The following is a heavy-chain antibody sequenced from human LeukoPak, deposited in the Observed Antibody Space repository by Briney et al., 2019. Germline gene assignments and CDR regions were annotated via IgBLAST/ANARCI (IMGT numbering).Heavy chain of an antibody. CDR1: GYTFTGYY. Sequence: ASVKVSCKASGYTFTGYYMHWVRQATGQGLEWMGWMNPNSGNTGYAQKFQGRVTMTRNTSISTAYMELSSLRSEDTAVYYCARGTLTYYYGSGSCWTDYWGQGTLVTVSS. V-gene: IGHV1-8*02. CDR3: ARGTLTYYYGSGSCWTDY. J-gene: IGHJ4*02. D-gene: IGHD3-10*01. CDR2: MNPNSGNT.